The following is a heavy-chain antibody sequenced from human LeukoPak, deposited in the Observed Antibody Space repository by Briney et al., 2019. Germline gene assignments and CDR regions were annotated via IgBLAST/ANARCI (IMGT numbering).Heavy chain of an antibody. CDR3: AREVVAAAGSYYFDY. CDR1: GFTLCSYW. V-gene: IGHV3-7*01. Sequence: GGSLRLPCGGPGFTLCSYWIRWVRPAPGEGVEWVAHLKQDGSEKYYVDSVKGRFTISRDNAKNSLYLQMNSLRAEDTAVYYCAREVVAAAGSYYFDYWGQGTLVTVSS. J-gene: IGHJ4*02. CDR2: LKQDGSEK. D-gene: IGHD6-13*01.